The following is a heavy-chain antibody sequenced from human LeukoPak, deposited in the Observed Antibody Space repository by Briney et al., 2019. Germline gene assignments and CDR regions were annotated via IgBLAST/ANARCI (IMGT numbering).Heavy chain of an antibody. J-gene: IGHJ4*02. V-gene: IGHV3-23*01. D-gene: IGHD7-27*01. CDR2: ISPRGGGT. CDR3: ARDLAWGAFDY. Sequence: GGSLRLSCAASGFTFSSYAMTWVRQAPGKGLEWLSGISPRGGGTYYADSVQGRFTISRDDSKNTLSLQMNSLRVEDTAVYYCARDLAWGAFDYWGQGTLVTVSS. CDR1: GFTFSSYA.